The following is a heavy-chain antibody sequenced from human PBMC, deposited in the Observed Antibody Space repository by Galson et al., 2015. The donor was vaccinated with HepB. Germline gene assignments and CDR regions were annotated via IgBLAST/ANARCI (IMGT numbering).Heavy chain of an antibody. CDR1: GGTFSSYA. CDR2: IIPILGIA. J-gene: IGHJ5*02. D-gene: IGHD6-19*01. Sequence: SVKVSCKASGGTFSSYAISWVRQAPGQGLEWMGRIIPILGIANYAQKFQGRVTITADKSTSTAYMELSSLRSEDTAVYYCARDEQWLVPVAWGQGTLVTVSS. CDR3: ARDEQWLVPVA. V-gene: IGHV1-69*04.